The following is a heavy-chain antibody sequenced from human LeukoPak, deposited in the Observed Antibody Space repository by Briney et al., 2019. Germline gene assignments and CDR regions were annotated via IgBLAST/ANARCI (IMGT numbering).Heavy chain of an antibody. J-gene: IGHJ6*02. CDR1: GFTLSSYG. CDR3: AKDRSRAPDYYGMDV. Sequence: GGSLRLSCAASGFTLSSYGMPWVRQAPGKGLEWVAVISYDGSNKYYADSVKGRFTISRDNSKNTLYLQMNSLRAEDTAVYYCAKDRSRAPDYYGMDVWGQGTTVTVSS. CDR2: ISYDGSNK. V-gene: IGHV3-30*18.